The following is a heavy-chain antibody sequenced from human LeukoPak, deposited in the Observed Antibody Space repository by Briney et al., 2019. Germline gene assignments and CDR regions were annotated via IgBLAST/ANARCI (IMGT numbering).Heavy chain of an antibody. Sequence: SETLSLTCTVSGGSISSGDYYWSWVRQPPGKGLEWIGYIYYSGSTYYNPSLKSRVTISVDTSKNQFSLKLSSVTAADTAVYYCAGTIGEYDYSNEYVDYWGQGTLVTVSS. J-gene: IGHJ4*02. V-gene: IGHV4-30-4*01. CDR1: GGSISSGDYY. D-gene: IGHD4-11*01. CDR2: IYYSGST. CDR3: AGTIGEYDYSNEYVDY.